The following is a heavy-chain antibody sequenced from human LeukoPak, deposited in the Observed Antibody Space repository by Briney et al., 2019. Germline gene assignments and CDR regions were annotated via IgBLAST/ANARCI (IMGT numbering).Heavy chain of an antibody. CDR3: ARAWGGDIVVVPAANAFDI. CDR2: ISSSSSYI. D-gene: IGHD2-2*01. CDR1: GFTFGSSA. Sequence: GGSLRLSCAASGFTFGSSAMSWVRQAPGKGLEWVSSISSSSSYIYYADSVKGRFTISRDNAKNSLYLQMNSLRAEDTAVYYCARAWGGDIVVVPAANAFDIWGQGTMVTVSS. J-gene: IGHJ3*02. V-gene: IGHV3-21*01.